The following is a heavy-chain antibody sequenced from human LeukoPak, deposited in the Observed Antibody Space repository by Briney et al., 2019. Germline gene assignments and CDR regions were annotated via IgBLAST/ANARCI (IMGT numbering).Heavy chain of an antibody. J-gene: IGHJ3*02. V-gene: IGHV3-23*01. CDR2: ISGSGGST. D-gene: IGHD2/OR15-2a*01. CDR1: GFTFSSYA. CDR3: AKVSMGWSDAFDI. Sequence: GWSLRLSCAASGFTFSSYAMSWVRQPPGKGLEWVSAISGSGGSTYYADSVKGRFTISRDNSKNTLYLQMNSLRAEDTAVYYCAKVSMGWSDAFDIWGQGTMVTVSS.